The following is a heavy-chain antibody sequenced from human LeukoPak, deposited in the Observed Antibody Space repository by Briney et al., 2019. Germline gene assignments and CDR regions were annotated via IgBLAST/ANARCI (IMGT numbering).Heavy chain of an antibody. J-gene: IGHJ4*02. CDR2: IYYSGST. CDR3: AADPLWSAGAY. D-gene: IGHD3-10*01. CDR1: GGSISSSSYY. V-gene: IGHV4-39*07. Sequence: SEALSLTCTVSGGSISSSSYYWGWIRQPPGKGLEWIGSIYYSGSTYYNPSLKSRVTISADTSKNQFFLKFNSVTAADTAMYYCAADPLWSAGAYWGQGTLVTVSS.